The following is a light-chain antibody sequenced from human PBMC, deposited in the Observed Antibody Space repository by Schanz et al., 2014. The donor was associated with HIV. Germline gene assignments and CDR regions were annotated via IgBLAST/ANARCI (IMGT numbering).Light chain of an antibody. CDR1: SSNIGNNY. CDR2: ANS. CDR3: AAWDDGLNAWV. Sequence: QSVLTQPPSVSAAPGQKVTISCSGSSSNIGNNYVSWYQQLPGTAPKHLIFANSDRPSGVPVRFSGSESGTSASLAISGLQSEDEADYHCAAWDDGLNAWVFGGGTKLTVL. V-gene: IGLV1-51*02. J-gene: IGLJ3*02.